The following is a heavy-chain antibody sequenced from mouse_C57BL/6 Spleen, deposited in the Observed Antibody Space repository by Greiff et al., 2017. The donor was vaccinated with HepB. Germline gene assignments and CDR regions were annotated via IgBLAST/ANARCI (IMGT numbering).Heavy chain of an antibody. V-gene: IGHV1-26*01. Sequence: EVKLVESGPELVKPEASVKISCKASGYTFTDYYMNWVKQSHGKSLEWIGDINPNNGGTSYNQKFKGKATLTVDKSSSTAYMELRSLTSEDSAVYYCASYGGAMDYWGQGTSVTVSS. CDR1: GYTFTDYY. J-gene: IGHJ4*01. CDR2: INPNNGGT. D-gene: IGHD1-1*01. CDR3: ASYGGAMDY.